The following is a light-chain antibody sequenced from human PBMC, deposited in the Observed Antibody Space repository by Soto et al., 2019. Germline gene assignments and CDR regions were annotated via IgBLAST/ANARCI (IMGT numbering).Light chain of an antibody. CDR2: EVS. CDR1: GSDVGGYKH. V-gene: IGLV2-14*01. J-gene: IGLJ1*01. CDR3: SSYTSSSLGV. Sequence: QSVLTQPASVSGSPGQSITISCTGTGSDVGGYKHVSWYQQHPGKAPKLMIYEVSNRPSGVSNRFSGSKSGITASLTISGLQAEDEADYYCSSYTSSSLGVFGTGTKGTVL.